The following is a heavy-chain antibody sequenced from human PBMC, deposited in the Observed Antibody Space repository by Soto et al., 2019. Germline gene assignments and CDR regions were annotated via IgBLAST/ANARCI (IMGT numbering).Heavy chain of an antibody. D-gene: IGHD5-18*01. CDR1: GGSSSGYY. CDR2: INHSGST. V-gene: IGHV4-34*01. J-gene: IGHJ6*02. Sequence: SETLSLTCAVYGGSSSGYYWSWIRQPPGKGLEWIGEINHSGSTNYNPSLKSRVTISVDTSKNQFSLKLSSVTAADTAVYYCERGSSGGYSYGWGAKGNYDFGMDVWGQGTTVTV. CDR3: ERGSSGGYSYGWGAKGNYDFGMDV.